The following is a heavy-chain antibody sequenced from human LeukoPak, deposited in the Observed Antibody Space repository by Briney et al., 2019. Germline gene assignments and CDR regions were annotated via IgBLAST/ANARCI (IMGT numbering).Heavy chain of an antibody. J-gene: IGHJ3*02. V-gene: IGHV3-74*01. CDR1: GFTFSSYW. D-gene: IGHD3-3*01. CDR3: ARGLTIFGVVNDAFDI. Sequence: GXSLRLSCAASGFTFSSYWMHWVRQAPGKGLVWVSLINSDGSSTIYADSVKGGFTISRDNVKNTLYLQMNSLRAEDTAVYYCARGLTIFGVVNDAFDIWGQGTMVTVSS. CDR2: INSDGSST.